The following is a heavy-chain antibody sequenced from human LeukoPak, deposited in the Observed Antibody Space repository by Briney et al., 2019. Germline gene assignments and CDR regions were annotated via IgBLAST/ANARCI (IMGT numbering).Heavy chain of an antibody. J-gene: IGHJ6*02. CDR2: INPNSGGT. V-gene: IGHV1-2*02. Sequence: ASVKVSCKASGYTFTGYYMHWVRQAPGQGLEWMGWINPNSGGTNYAQKFQGRVTMTRDTSISTAYMELSRLRSDDTAVYYCAKDSREWLVRDYYYGMDVWGQGTTVTVSS. CDR3: AKDSREWLVRDYYYGMDV. D-gene: IGHD6-19*01. CDR1: GYTFTGYY.